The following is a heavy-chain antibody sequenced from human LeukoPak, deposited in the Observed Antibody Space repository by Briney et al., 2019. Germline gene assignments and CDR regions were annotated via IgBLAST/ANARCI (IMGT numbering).Heavy chain of an antibody. D-gene: IGHD5-24*01. CDR1: GYTFTTYV. V-gene: IGHV1-69*13. CDR2: IIPIFGTA. Sequence: SVKVSCKTSGYTFTTYVFNWVRQAPGQGLEWMGGIIPIFGTANYAQKFQGRVTITADESTNTVYMELNSLTSDDTAVYYCARDGRDGYNYDWFDPWGQGTLVTVSS. CDR3: ARDGRDGYNYDWFDP. J-gene: IGHJ5*02.